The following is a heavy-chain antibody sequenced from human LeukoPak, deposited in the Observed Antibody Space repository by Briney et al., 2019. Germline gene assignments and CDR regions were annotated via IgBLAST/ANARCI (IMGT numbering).Heavy chain of an antibody. J-gene: IGHJ4*02. V-gene: IGHV4-31*03. CDR1: GGSLSSGGYY. CDR2: IYYSGST. D-gene: IGHD3-22*01. CDR3: ARFPPPYYYDSSGYFDY. Sequence: PSQTLSLTCTVSGGSLSSGGYYWSWIRQHPGKGLEWIGYIYYSGSTYYNPSLKSRVTISVDTSKNQFSLKLSSVTAADTAVYYCARFPPPYYYDSSGYFDYWDQGTLVTVSS.